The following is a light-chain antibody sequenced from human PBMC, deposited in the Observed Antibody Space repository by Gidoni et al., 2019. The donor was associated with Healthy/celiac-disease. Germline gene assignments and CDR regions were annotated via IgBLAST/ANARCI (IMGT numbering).Light chain of an antibody. Sequence: DIKMTRSPSSLSASVGDRVTITCRASQSISSYLNWYQQKPGQAPKLLIYAASSFQSGVPSRFSGSGSGTSFTLTISSLQPEDLSTYYCQQSYSTRLFGGGTKVEIK. V-gene: IGKV1-39*01. CDR1: QSISSY. CDR3: QQSYSTRL. CDR2: AAS. J-gene: IGKJ4*01.